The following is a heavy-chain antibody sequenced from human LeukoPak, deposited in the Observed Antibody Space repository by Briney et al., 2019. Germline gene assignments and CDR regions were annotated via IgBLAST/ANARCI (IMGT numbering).Heavy chain of an antibody. CDR2: ISYDGGIT. CDR3: ARDTTYYYDGGSSGPHYFDY. CDR1: GFTFSSYA. V-gene: IGHV3-30*01. J-gene: IGHJ4*02. D-gene: IGHD3-10*01. Sequence: GGSLRLSCAASGFTFSSYAMYWVRQAPGKGPEWLAVISYDGGITHYADSVKDRFTISRDNSMNTLFLQLNSLRGDDTAVYYCARDTTYYYDGGSSGPHYFDYWGQGTLVTVSS.